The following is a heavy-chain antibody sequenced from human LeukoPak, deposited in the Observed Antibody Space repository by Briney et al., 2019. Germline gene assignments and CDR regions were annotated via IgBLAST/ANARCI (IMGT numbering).Heavy chain of an antibody. CDR2: ISWNSGSI. Sequence: PGGSLRLSCAASGFTFDDYAMHWVRQAPGKGLEWVSGISWNSGSIGYADSVKGRFTISRDNAKNSLYLQMNSLRAEDMALYYCAKSSSRYALAGTRFDYWGQGTLVTVSS. CDR1: GFTFDDYA. V-gene: IGHV3-9*03. CDR3: AKSSSRYALAGTRFDY. D-gene: IGHD6-19*01. J-gene: IGHJ4*02.